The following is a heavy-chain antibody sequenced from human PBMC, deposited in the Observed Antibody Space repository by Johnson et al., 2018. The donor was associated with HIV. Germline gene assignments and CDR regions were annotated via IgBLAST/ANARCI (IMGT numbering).Heavy chain of an antibody. D-gene: IGHD3-3*01. Sequence: VLLVESGGGVVQPGRSLRLSCAASGFTFSSYAMHWVRQAPGKGLEWVAVISYDGSNKYYADSVKGRFTISRDNSKNTLYLQMNSLRAEDTAVYYCARGPITIFGVVTTGDAFDIWGQGTMVTVSS. CDR1: GFTFSSYA. CDR3: ARGPITIFGVVTTGDAFDI. V-gene: IGHV3-30-3*01. CDR2: ISYDGSNK. J-gene: IGHJ3*02.